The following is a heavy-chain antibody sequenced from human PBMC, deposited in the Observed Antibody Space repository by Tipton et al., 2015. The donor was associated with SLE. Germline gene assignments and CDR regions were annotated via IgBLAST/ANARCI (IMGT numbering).Heavy chain of an antibody. CDR3: ARDNFWNRGYYFGGGEDYYYYYMDV. D-gene: IGHD3-3*01. J-gene: IGHJ6*03. CDR2: IYYSGST. V-gene: IGHV4-39*07. Sequence: TLSLTCTVSGGSISVSSYYWGWIRQPPGKGLEWIGSIYYSGSTYYNPSLKSRVSISLDTSKNQFSLKLSSVTAADTAVYYCARDNFWNRGYYFGGGEDYYYYYMDVWGKGTTVTVSS. CDR1: GGSISVSSYY.